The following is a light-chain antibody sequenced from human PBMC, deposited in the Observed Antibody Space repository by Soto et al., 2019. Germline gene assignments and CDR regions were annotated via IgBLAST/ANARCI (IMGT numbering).Light chain of an antibody. Sequence: EIVLTQSPGTLSLSPGERATLSCSASQSVGTYLAWYQQKPGQAPRLLIYAASSRATGIPDRFSGSGSGTDFTLTISRLEPEDFALYYCQQYVSIPLTFGGGTKVDIK. CDR2: AAS. V-gene: IGKV3-20*01. CDR3: QQYVSIPLT. J-gene: IGKJ4*01. CDR1: QSVGTY.